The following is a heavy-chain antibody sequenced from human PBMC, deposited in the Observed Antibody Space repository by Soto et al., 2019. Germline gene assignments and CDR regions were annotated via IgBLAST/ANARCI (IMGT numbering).Heavy chain of an antibody. J-gene: IGHJ5*02. CDR1: GGSISSYY. CDR2: IYYSGST. Sequence: SETLSLTCTVSGGSISSYYWSWIRQPPGKGLEWIGYIYYSGSTNYDPSLKSRVTISVDTSKNQFSLKLSSVTAADTAVYYCARGGERSWIQLWSWGQGTLVTVSS. V-gene: IGHV4-59*08. CDR3: ARGGERSWIQLWS. D-gene: IGHD5-18*01.